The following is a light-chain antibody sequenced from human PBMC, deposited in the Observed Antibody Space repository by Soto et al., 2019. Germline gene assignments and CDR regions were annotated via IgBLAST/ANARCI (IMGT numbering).Light chain of an antibody. CDR1: QSVTTQ. CDR3: QQYGGSTRT. V-gene: IGKV3-20*01. CDR2: GAS. J-gene: IGKJ1*01. Sequence: IVFTQSPGTLSLSPGERATLSCRASQSVTTQLAWYQQKPGQAPRLIIHGASSRATGVPDRITGSGSGTDFTLSISXLEPEDFAVYYCQQYGGSTRTFGQGTRWIS.